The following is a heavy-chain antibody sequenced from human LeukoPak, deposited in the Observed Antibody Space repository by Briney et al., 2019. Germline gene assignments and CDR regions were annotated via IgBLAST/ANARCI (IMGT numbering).Heavy chain of an antibody. D-gene: IGHD6-19*01. J-gene: IGHJ4*02. Sequence: GGSLRLSCAASGFTFSSYAMHWVRQAPGKGLEWVAVISYDGSNKYYADSVKGRFTISRDNSENTLYLQMNSLRAEDTAVYYCARTISSGGEYWGQGTLVTVSS. CDR1: GFTFSSYA. CDR2: ISYDGSNK. CDR3: ARTISSGGEY. V-gene: IGHV3-30-3*01.